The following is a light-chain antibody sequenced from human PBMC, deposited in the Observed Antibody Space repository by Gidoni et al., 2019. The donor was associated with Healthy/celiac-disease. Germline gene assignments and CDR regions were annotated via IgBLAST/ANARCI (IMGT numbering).Light chain of an antibody. J-gene: IGKJ4*01. CDR3: QQANSHLALT. CDR2: YAF. Sequence: DIQLTQSPSFLSASVGDRVTITCRASQDIGSNIAWYQQKPGKAPKLLIYYAFILQSGVPSRFRGSGSGTEFSLTISSLQPGDFATYYCQQANSHLALTFGGGTKVDI. CDR1: QDIGSN. V-gene: IGKV1-9*01.